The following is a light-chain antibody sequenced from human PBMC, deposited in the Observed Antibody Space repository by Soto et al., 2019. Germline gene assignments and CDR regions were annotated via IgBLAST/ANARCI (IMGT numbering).Light chain of an antibody. J-gene: IGKJ3*01. CDR1: QHIGSY. V-gene: IGKV1-39*01. CDR3: QQSYSSPFT. CDR2: AAS. Sequence: DIQMTQSPSSLSASVGDRVPITCRASQHIGSYLNWYQQKPGKAPKLLIYAASTLQSGVPSRFSGSGSGTYFTLTISSLQPEDFATYYCQQSYSSPFTFGPGTKVDVK.